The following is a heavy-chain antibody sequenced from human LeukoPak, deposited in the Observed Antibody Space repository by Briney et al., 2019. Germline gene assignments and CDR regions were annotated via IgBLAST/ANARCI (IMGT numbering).Heavy chain of an antibody. Sequence: GGSPRLSCAASGFTFSSYAMHWVRQAPAKGMEWVAVISYDGSNKYYADSVKGRFTISRDNSKNTLYLQMNSLRAEDTAVYYCAKDPHDWEQWLVPADYWGQGTLVTVSS. V-gene: IGHV3-30-3*01. D-gene: IGHD6-19*01. CDR1: GFTFSSYA. J-gene: IGHJ4*02. CDR3: AKDPHDWEQWLVPADY. CDR2: ISYDGSNK.